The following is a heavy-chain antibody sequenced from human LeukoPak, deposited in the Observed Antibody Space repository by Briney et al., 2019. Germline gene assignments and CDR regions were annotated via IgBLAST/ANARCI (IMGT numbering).Heavy chain of an antibody. J-gene: IGHJ4*02. D-gene: IGHD3-22*01. CDR3: ATDYDSRSFSPCC. CDR2: ISYDGSNK. CDR1: GFTFSSYA. Sequence: GGSLRLSCAASGFTFSSYAMHWVRQAPGKGLEWVAVISYDGSNKYYADSVKGRFTISRDNSKNTLYLQMNSLRAEDTAVYYCATDYDSRSFSPCCGGQGTLVTVSS. V-gene: IGHV3-30*04.